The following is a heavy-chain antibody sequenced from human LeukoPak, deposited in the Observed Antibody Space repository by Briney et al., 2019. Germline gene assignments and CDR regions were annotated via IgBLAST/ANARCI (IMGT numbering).Heavy chain of an antibody. D-gene: IGHD1-26*01. CDR3: ARDRRRDLLHAFDI. V-gene: IGHV4-59*01. CDR2: IDYSGST. CDR1: GGTISNYY. J-gene: IGHJ3*02. Sequence: SETLSLTCTVSGGTISNYYWSWIRQPPGKGLEWIAYIDYSGSTNYNPSLKSRVTISVDASKNQFSLNLRSVTPADTAVYYCARDRRRDLLHAFDIWGQGTMVTVSS.